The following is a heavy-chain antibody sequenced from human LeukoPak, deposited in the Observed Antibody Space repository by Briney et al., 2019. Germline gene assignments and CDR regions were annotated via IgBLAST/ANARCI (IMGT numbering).Heavy chain of an antibody. CDR2: ISSSGGDS. Sequence: GGSLRLSCAASGFTFSNYAMSWVRQAPGRWLEWVSAISSSGGDSYSADSVKGRFTFSRDNSKHTLHLQMNNLRGEDTAVYHCARQLGYCSDGSCYFDFWGQGTLVTVSS. CDR3: ARQLGYCSDGSCYFDF. CDR1: GFTFSNYA. J-gene: IGHJ4*02. V-gene: IGHV3-23*01. D-gene: IGHD2-15*01.